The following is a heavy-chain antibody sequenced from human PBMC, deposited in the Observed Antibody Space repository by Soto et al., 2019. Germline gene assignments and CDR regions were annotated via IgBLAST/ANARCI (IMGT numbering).Heavy chain of an antibody. CDR2: INAGNGNT. CDR1: GYTFTSYA. Sequence: ASVKVSCKASGYTFTSYAMHWVRQAPGQRLEWMGWINAGNGNTKYSQKFQGRVTITRDTSASTAYMELSSLRSEDTAVYYCARTGTKYIWFDPWGQGTLVTVSS. CDR3: ARTGTKYIWFDP. D-gene: IGHD1-7*01. J-gene: IGHJ5*02. V-gene: IGHV1-3*01.